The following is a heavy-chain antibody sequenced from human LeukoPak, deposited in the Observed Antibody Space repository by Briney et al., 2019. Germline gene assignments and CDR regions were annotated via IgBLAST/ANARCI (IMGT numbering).Heavy chain of an antibody. CDR2: INHSGST. V-gene: IGHV4-34*01. D-gene: IGHD3-10*01. CDR1: GGPFSGYY. Sequence: SETLSLTCAVYGGPFSGYYWSWIRQPPGKGLEWIGEINHSGSTNYNPSLKSRVTISVDTSKNQFSLKLSSVTAADTAVYYCARGVSVSSHFDYWGQGTLVIVSS. J-gene: IGHJ4*02. CDR3: ARGVSVSSHFDY.